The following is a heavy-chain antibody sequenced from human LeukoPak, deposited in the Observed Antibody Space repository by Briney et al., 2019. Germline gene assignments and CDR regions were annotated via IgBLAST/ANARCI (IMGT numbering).Heavy chain of an antibody. CDR3: ARDSYDSSGNYPDRPLFDY. V-gene: IGHV1-46*01. D-gene: IGHD3-22*01. Sequence: ASVKVSCKASGYTFTGYYIHWVRQAPGQGLEYMGIINPSDGSRSYAQKFRARVTMTRDTSTSTVYMELSSLRSGDTAMYYCARDSYDSSGNYPDRPLFDYWGQGTLVTVSS. CDR1: GYTFTGYY. CDR2: INPSDGSR. J-gene: IGHJ4*02.